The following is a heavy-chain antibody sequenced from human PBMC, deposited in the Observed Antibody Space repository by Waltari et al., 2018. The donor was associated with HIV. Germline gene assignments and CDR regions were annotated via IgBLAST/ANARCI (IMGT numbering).Heavy chain of an antibody. V-gene: IGHV3-23*01. Sequence: VQLLESGGGLVQSGGSLTLSCAASGFGFSSYAMIWVRQGPGKGLEWVSAIGGGGDRSYDVDSVKGRFTISRDNSKNTLSLQMNGLRAEDTAVYYCVKGGGYYDSTGNVPFDYWGQGSLVTVSS. D-gene: IGHD3-3*01. CDR2: IGGGGDRS. CDR1: GFGFSSYA. J-gene: IGHJ4*02. CDR3: VKGGGYYDSTGNVPFDY.